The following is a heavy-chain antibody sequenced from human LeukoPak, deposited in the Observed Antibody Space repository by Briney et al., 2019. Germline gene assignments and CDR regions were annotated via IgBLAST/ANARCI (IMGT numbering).Heavy chain of an antibody. CDR3: ARDIKGIRYYDILTGYSHHYGMDV. V-gene: IGHV3-7*01. J-gene: IGHJ6*02. D-gene: IGHD3-9*01. CDR2: IKQDGSEK. CDR1: GFTFSSYW. Sequence: GGSLRLSCAASGFTFSSYWMSWVRQAPGKGLEWVANIKQDGSEKYYVDSVKGRFTISRDNAKNSLYLQMNSLRAEDTAVYYCARDIKGIRYYDILTGYSHHYGMDVWGQGTTVTVSS.